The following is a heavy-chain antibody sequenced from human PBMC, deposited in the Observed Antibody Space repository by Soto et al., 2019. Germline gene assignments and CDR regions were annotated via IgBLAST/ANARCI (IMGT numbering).Heavy chain of an antibody. CDR2: IIPIFGTA. D-gene: IGHD3-16*02. CDR1: GGTFSSYA. J-gene: IGHJ4*02. V-gene: IGHV1-69*01. CDR3: ARDQYDYVWGSYRAQLDY. Sequence: QVQLVQSGAEVKKPGSSVKVSCKASGGTFSSYAISWVQQAPGQGLEWMGGIIPIFGTANYAQKFQGRVTITADESTSTAYMELSSLRSEDTAVYYCARDQYDYVWGSYRAQLDYWGQGTLVTVSS.